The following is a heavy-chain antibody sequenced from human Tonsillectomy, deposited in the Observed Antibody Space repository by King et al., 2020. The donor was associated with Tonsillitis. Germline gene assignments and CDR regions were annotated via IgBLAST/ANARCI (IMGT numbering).Heavy chain of an antibody. CDR3: AKKGNYCDSMAYSDI. D-gene: IGHD3-22*01. Sequence: VQLVESGGGLVQPGGSLRLSCAASGFTFSSYAMHWVRQAPGKGLEWVSAINGSGSGGSTYYADSVKGRFTISRNKCKNTLDMQMNSLRAEDTGVYYCAKKGNYCDSMAYSDIWGQGTMVCVPS. CDR2: INGSGSGGST. V-gene: IGHV3-23*04. CDR1: GFTFSSYA. J-gene: IGHJ3*02.